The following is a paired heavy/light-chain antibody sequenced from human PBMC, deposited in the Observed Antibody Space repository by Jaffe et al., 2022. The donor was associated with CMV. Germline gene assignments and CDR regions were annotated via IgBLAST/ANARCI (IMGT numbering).Heavy chain of an antibody. CDR3: ARRLGTQDAFDI. V-gene: IGHV3-11*01. CDR1: GFTFSDYY. D-gene: IGHD3-16*01. CDR2: ISSSGSTI. J-gene: IGHJ3*02. Sequence: QVQLVESGGGLVKPGGSLRLSCAASGFTFSDYYMSWIRQAPGKGLEWVSYISSSGSTIYYADSVKGRFTISRDNAKNSLYLQMNSLRAEDTAVYYCARRLGTQDAFDIWGQGTMVTVSS.
Light chain of an antibody. CDR2: QDS. CDR1: KLGDKY. V-gene: IGLV3-1*01. Sequence: SYELTQPPSVSVSPGQTASITCSGDKLGDKYACWYQQKPGQSPVLVIYQDSKRPSGIPERFSGSNSGNTATLTISGTQAMDEADYYCQAWDSSTDNYVFGTGTKVTVL. CDR3: QAWDSSTDNYV. J-gene: IGLJ1*01.